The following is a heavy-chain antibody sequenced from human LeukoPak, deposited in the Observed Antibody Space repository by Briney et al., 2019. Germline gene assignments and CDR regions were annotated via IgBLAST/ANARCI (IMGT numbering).Heavy chain of an antibody. V-gene: IGHV3-9*01. CDR2: ISWNSGSI. D-gene: IGHD3-10*01. J-gene: IGHJ3*02. Sequence: ALRLSCRAFGFTFDDFAIHWVRQAPGKGLEWVSGISWNSGSIGYADSVKGRFTISRDNAKNSLYLQMNSLRDEDTAVYYCVREGPMVPNGDSFDIWGQGTMVTVSS. CDR3: VREGPMVPNGDSFDI. CDR1: GFTFDDFA.